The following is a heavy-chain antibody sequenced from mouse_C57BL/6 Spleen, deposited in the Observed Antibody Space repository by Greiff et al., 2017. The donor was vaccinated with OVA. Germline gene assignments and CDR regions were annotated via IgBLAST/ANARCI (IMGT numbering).Heavy chain of an antibody. J-gene: IGHJ2*01. CDR2: ISDGGSYT. CDR1: GFTFSSYA. Sequence: EVKLVESGGGLVKPGGSLKLSCAASGFTFSSYAMSWVRQTPEKRLEWVATISDGGSYTYYPDNVKGRFTISRDNAKNNLYLQMSHLKSEDTAMYYCARDEGGSLDYWGQGTTLTVSS. V-gene: IGHV5-4*01. CDR3: ARDEGGSLDY.